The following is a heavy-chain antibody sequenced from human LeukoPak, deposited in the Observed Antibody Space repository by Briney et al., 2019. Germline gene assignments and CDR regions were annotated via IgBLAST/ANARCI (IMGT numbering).Heavy chain of an antibody. CDR3: AREPIVLVPAAIFNWFDP. Sequence: ASVKVSCKASGYTFTGYYIQWVRQAPGQGPEWMGWINPDSGGTNYAQKFQGRVTMSRDTSISTAYMEVSRLRSDDTAVYYCAREPIVLVPAAIFNWFDPWGQGTLVTVSS. D-gene: IGHD2-2*02. V-gene: IGHV1-2*02. J-gene: IGHJ5*02. CDR2: INPDSGGT. CDR1: GYTFTGYY.